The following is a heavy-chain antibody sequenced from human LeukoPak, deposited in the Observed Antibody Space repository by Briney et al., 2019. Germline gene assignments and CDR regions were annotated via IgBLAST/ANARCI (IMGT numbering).Heavy chain of an antibody. V-gene: IGHV1-18*01. CDR1: GGTFSSYA. CDR3: ARIDVDTAINY. D-gene: IGHD5-18*01. Sequence: ASVKVSCKASGGTFSSYAISWVRQAPGQGLEWMGWISAYNGNTNYAQKLQGRVTMTTDTSTSTAYMELRSLRSDDTAVYYCARIDVDTAINYWGQGTLVTVSS. CDR2: ISAYNGNT. J-gene: IGHJ4*02.